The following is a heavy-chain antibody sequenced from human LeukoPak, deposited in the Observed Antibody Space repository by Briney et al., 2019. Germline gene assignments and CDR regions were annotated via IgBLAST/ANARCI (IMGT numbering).Heavy chain of an antibody. CDR3: ARDGAVAGTAYPEY. V-gene: IGHV1-2*02. J-gene: IGHJ4*02. Sequence: GASVTVSFTASGYTFTGYYIHWVRQAPGQGLEWMGWINPNSGGTKYAQKFQGRVTMTRDTSISTAYMELSSLTSDDTALYYCARDGAVAGTAYPEYWGQGTLVTVSS. D-gene: IGHD6-19*01. CDR1: GYTFTGYY. CDR2: INPNSGGT.